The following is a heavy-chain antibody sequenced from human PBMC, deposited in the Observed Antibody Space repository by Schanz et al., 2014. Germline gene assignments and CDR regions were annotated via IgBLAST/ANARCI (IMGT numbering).Heavy chain of an antibody. CDR3: AKGMGYCSGGTCYDYYYYGLDV. Sequence: EVQLLDSGGGLVQPGGSLRLSCAASGFTFSTYAMSWVRQAPGKGLEWVSAISGSGGSKYYADSVKGRFTISRDNSENTLYLQMNSLSADDTAVFYCAKGMGYCSGGTCYDYYYYGLDVWGQGTTVTVPS. CDR1: GFTFSTYA. CDR2: ISGSGGSK. J-gene: IGHJ6*02. V-gene: IGHV3-23*01. D-gene: IGHD2-15*01.